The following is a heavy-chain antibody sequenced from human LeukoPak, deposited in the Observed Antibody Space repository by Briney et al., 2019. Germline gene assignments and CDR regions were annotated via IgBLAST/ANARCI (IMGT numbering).Heavy chain of an antibody. V-gene: IGHV4-30-4*07. Sequence: PSETLSLTCAVSGDSISSGGYSWSWIRHPPGKGLEWIGYIYYYRGNTYHNPSLKSRLTISVDTSKNQISLRLSSVTVADTAVYYCARDGYDSGYYYMDVWGKGTTVTVSS. CDR1: GDSISSGGYS. CDR2: IYYYRGNT. CDR3: ARDGYDSGYYYMDV. J-gene: IGHJ6*03. D-gene: IGHD5-12*01.